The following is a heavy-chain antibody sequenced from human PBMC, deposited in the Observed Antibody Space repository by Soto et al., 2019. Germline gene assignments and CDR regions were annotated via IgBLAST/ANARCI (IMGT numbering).Heavy chain of an antibody. Sequence: PSETLSLTCTVSGGSVSSGRYYWSWIRQPPGKGLEWIGYIYYSGSTNYNPSLKSRVTISVDTSKNQFSLKLSSVTAADTAVYYCARESYSVVTNHYYGMDVWGQGTTVTVSS. CDR2: IYYSGST. CDR1: GGSVSSGRYY. V-gene: IGHV4-61*01. CDR3: ARESYSVVTNHYYGMDV. J-gene: IGHJ6*02. D-gene: IGHD2-21*02.